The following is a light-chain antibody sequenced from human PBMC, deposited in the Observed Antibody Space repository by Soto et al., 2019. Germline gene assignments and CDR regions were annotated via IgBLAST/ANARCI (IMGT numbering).Light chain of an antibody. J-gene: IGKJ5*01. CDR3: QQYGTSEII. Sequence: ELVLTQSPGTLSLSPGERATLSCRASQTLSNSFIAWYQQKPGQAPSLLIYDTSSRATGVPDRYSASGSGTDFTLTISRLEPEEFAVFFCQQYGTSEIIFGQGTRLEIK. V-gene: IGKV3-20*01. CDR2: DTS. CDR1: QTLSNSF.